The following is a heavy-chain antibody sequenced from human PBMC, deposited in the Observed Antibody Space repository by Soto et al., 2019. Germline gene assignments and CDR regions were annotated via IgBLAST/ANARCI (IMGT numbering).Heavy chain of an antibody. Sequence: SETLSRTCTVSGDSISRYYWIWIRQSPGKGLEWIGYIYYTGTTKYNPSLRSRVTISVDTSKNQFSLNLNSVTAADTAVYYCARSPMVRGVIDDSWGQGTLVTVSS. V-gene: IGHV4-59*01. CDR1: GDSISRYY. J-gene: IGHJ4*02. D-gene: IGHD3-10*01. CDR2: IYYTGTT. CDR3: ARSPMVRGVIDDS.